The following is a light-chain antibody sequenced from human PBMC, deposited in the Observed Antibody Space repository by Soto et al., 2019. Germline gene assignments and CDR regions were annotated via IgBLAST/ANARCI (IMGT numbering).Light chain of an antibody. CDR1: QDISNY. Sequence: DIQMTQSPSSLSASVGDRVTITCQASQDISNYLNWYQQKPGKAPKLLTYDASNLETGVPSRFSGSGSGTDFTFTISSLQPEDIATYYCQQYDNLLLVTFGGGTKVEIK. J-gene: IGKJ4*01. V-gene: IGKV1-33*01. CDR3: QQYDNLLLVT. CDR2: DAS.